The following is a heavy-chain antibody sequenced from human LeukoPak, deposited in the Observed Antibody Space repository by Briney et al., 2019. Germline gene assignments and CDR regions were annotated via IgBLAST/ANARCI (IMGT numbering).Heavy chain of an antibody. J-gene: IGHJ4*02. CDR1: GGSISSGGYY. V-gene: IGHV4-31*03. CDR2: IYYSGST. D-gene: IGHD3-22*01. Sequence: SETLSLTCTVSGGSISSGGYYWSWIRQHPGKGLEWIGYIYYSGSTYYNPSLKSRVTISVDTSKNQFSLKLSSVTAADTAVYYCARDKYYYDSSAQRGSYYFDYWGQGTLVTVSS. CDR3: ARDKYYYDSSAQRGSYYFDY.